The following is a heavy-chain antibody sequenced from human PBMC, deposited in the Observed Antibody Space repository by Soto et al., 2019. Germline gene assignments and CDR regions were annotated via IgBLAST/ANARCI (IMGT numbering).Heavy chain of an antibody. CDR1: GYTFTSYG. CDR3: ARDGGPGLQSTDQAAYYGMDV. Sequence: QVQLVQSGAEVKKPGASVKVSCKASGYTFTSYGISWVRQAPGQGLEWMGWISAYNGNTNYAQKLQARVTRTTATSTSTAYMELRSLRSDDTAVYYCARDGGPGLQSTDQAAYYGMDVCGQGTTVTVSS. CDR2: ISAYNGNT. D-gene: IGHD3-16*01. J-gene: IGHJ6*02. V-gene: IGHV1-18*01.